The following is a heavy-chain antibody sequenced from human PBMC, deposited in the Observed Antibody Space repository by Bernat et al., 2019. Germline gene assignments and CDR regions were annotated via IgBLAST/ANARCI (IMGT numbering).Heavy chain of an antibody. CDR2: IIHSGST. V-gene: IGHV4-4*02. Sequence: QVQLQESGPGLVKPSGTLSLTCDVSGGSIISSNWWSWVRQPPGKGLERIGEIIHSGSTNYNPSLKSRVTMSVDKSKNQLSLKLSSVTAADTAVYYCARSRGGWPSMGYDYWGQGTLVTVSS. D-gene: IGHD6-19*01. J-gene: IGHJ4*02. CDR3: ARSRGGWPSMGYDY. CDR1: GGSIISSNW.